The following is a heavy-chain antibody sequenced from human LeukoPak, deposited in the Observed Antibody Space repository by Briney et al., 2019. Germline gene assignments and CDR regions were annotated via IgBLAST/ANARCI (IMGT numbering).Heavy chain of an antibody. CDR1: GGSISSYY. Sequence: SETLSLTCTVSGGSISSYYWSWIRQTPGKGLEWIGYIYYSGSTNYNPSLKSRVNISVDTSKNQFSLKLSSVTAADTALYYCASLYCSSTSCYLFHWGQGTLVTVSS. CDR3: ASLYCSSTSCYLFH. CDR2: IYYSGST. V-gene: IGHV4-59*08. J-gene: IGHJ4*02. D-gene: IGHD2-2*01.